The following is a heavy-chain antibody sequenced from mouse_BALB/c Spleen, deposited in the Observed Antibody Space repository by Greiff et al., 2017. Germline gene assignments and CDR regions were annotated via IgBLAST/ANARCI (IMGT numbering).Heavy chain of an antibody. CDR3: VRERDYPGYYFDY. D-gene: IGHD2-4*01. CDR1: GFTFNTNA. Sequence: GGGLVQPKGSLKLSCAASGFTFNTNAMNWVRQAPGKGLEWVARIRSKSNNYATYYADSVKDRFTISRDDSQSMLYLQMNNLKTEDTAMYYCVRERDYPGYYFDYWGQGTTLTVSS. V-gene: IGHV10S3*01. CDR2: IRSKSNNYAT. J-gene: IGHJ2*01.